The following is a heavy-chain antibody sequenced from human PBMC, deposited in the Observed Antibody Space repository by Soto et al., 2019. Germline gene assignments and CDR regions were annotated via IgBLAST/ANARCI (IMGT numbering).Heavy chain of an antibody. CDR2: IYYSGST. J-gene: IGHJ4*02. D-gene: IGHD3-22*01. CDR3: AREPRRYYDSSGYYYLLEYEA. CDR1: GGSISSGDYY. Sequence: QVQLQESGPGLVKPSQTLSLTCTVSGGSISSGDYYWSWIRQPPGKGLEWIGYIYYSGSTYYNPSLKSRVTISVDTSKNQFSLKLSSVTAADTAVYYCAREPRRYYDSSGYYYLLEYEAWGQGTLVTVSS. V-gene: IGHV4-30-4*01.